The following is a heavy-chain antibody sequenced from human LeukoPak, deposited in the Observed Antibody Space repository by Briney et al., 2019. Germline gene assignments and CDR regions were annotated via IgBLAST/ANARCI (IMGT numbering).Heavy chain of an antibody. CDR1: GGSISSGGYY. D-gene: IGHD1-26*01. CDR2: IYYSGST. Sequence: PSETLSLTCTVSGGSISSGGYYWSWIRQHPGKGLEWIGYIYYSGSTYYNPSLKSRVTISVDTSKNQFSLKLSSVTAADTAVYYCARVRGSYFYFDYWGQGTLVTVSS. J-gene: IGHJ4*02. V-gene: IGHV4-31*03. CDR3: ARVRGSYFYFDY.